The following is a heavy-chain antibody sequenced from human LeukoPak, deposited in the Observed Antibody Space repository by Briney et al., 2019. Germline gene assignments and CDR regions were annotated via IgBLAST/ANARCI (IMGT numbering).Heavy chain of an antibody. Sequence: PGGSLRLSCAASGFIFSGYWMSWVRQAPGKGLEWVAHINEDGRGKYYVDSLKGRFSISRDNAKNSLYLQMNSLRDEDTAVYYCASLPRMDVWGQGTTVTVSS. J-gene: IGHJ6*02. CDR3: ASLPRMDV. CDR2: INEDGRGK. V-gene: IGHV3-7*02. CDR1: GFIFSGYW.